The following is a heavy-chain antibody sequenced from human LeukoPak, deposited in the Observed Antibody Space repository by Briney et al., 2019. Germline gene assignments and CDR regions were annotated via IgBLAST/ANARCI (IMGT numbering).Heavy chain of an antibody. CDR1: GDSLSSGYY. Sequence: SETLSLTCTVSGDSLSSGYYWGWIRQPPGKGLEWIGWIYHSGSTYDNPSLKIRVTISVDTSKNQLYLKLSSVTAADTAIYYSARGAAPDSWGQGTLVTVSS. CDR3: ARGAAPDS. CDR2: IYHSGST. D-gene: IGHD6-6*01. V-gene: IGHV4-38-2*02. J-gene: IGHJ4*02.